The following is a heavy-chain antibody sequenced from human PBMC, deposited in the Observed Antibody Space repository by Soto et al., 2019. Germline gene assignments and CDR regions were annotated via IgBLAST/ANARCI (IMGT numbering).Heavy chain of an antibody. CDR3: ARGFPSHPGPYYYGMAV. CDR2: MNPNSGTT. D-gene: IGHD3-10*01. J-gene: IGHJ6*02. Sequence: ASVKVSCKASGYTFTGYDINWVRQATGQGHGWMGWMNPNSGTTGYAQKFQGRVTMTRNTAISTAYMELSSLRSEDTAVYYCARGFPSHPGPYYYGMAVWGQGTTVNVA. CDR1: GYTFTGYD. V-gene: IGHV1-8*01.